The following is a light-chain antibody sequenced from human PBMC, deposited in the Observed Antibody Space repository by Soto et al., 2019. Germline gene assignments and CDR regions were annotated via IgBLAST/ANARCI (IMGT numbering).Light chain of an antibody. CDR1: QNVNNW. Sequence: DIQMTQFPSALSAAVGDRVTITCRASQNVNNWLAWYQHNPGAAPQLLIYDASVLETGVPSRFSGSGSGTEFTLAISGLQSDDFATYSCQQYNTYWTFGPGTKVDIK. J-gene: IGKJ1*01. CDR3: QQYNTYWT. V-gene: IGKV1-5*01. CDR2: DAS.